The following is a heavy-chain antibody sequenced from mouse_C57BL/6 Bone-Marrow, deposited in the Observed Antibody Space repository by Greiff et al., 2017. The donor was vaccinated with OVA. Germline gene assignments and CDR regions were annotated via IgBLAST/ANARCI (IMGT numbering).Heavy chain of an antibody. V-gene: IGHV3-6*01. CDR1: GYSITSGYY. D-gene: IGHD3-2*02. J-gene: IGHJ2*01. CDR2: ISYDGSN. Sequence: DVQLVESGPGLVKPSQSLSLTCSVTGYSITSGYYWNWIRQFPGNKLEWMGYISYDGSNNYNPSLKNRISITRDTSKNQFFLKLNSVTTEDTATYYCARNAAQAGDYWGQGTTLTVSS. CDR3: ARNAAQAGDY.